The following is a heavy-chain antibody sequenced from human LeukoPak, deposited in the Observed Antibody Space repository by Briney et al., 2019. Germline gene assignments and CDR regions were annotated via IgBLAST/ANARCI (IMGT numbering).Heavy chain of an antibody. Sequence: GGSLRLSCAASGFTFSSYAMSWVRQAPGKGLEWVSAISGNGGSTYYADSVKGRFTISRDNSKNTLYLQMNSLRAEDTAVYYCAKDQVGDCGGDCHYFDYWGQGTLVTVSS. CDR2: ISGNGGST. CDR1: GFTFSSYA. V-gene: IGHV3-23*01. D-gene: IGHD2-21*02. CDR3: AKDQVGDCGGDCHYFDY. J-gene: IGHJ4*02.